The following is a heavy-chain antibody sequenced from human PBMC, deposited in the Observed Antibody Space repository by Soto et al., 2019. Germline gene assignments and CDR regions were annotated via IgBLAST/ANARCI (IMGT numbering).Heavy chain of an antibody. CDR3: VRDFGRYFRSGYMDV. V-gene: IGHV3-21*02. D-gene: IGHD3-9*01. CDR1: GFTFSAFS. CDR2: INEDSTYI. Sequence: EVRLVESGGGLVKPGGSLRLSCAASGFTFSAFSMNWVRQAQGKGLEWLSSINEDSTYIYYGDSLRGRSTISRDNAKDSLYLQIDSLRAEDTAGYYCVRDFGRYFRSGYMDVWGDGATVIVS. J-gene: IGHJ6*03.